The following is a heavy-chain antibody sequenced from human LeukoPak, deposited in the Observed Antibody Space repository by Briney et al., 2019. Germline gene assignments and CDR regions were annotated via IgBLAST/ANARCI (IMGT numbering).Heavy chain of an antibody. V-gene: IGHV1-24*01. CDR1: GYTLTELS. Sequence: ASAKVSCKVSGYTLTELSMHWVRQAPGKGLEWMGGFDPEDGETIYAQKFQGRVTMTEDTSTDTAYMELSSLRSEDTAVYYCATHTVLTTLPFDAFDIWGQGTMVTVSS. CDR2: FDPEDGET. CDR3: ATHTVLTTLPFDAFDI. D-gene: IGHD4/OR15-4a*01. J-gene: IGHJ3*02.